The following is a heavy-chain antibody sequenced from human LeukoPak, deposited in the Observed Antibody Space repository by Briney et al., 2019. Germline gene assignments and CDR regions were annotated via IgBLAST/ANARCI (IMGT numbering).Heavy chain of an antibody. Sequence: GGSLRLSCAASGFTSSSYSMNWVRQAPGKGLEWVSYISSSSSTIYYADSVKGRFTISRDNAKNSLYLQMNSLRADDTAVYYCARSNYYTVDVWGQGTAVTVSS. CDR1: GFTSSSYS. CDR2: ISSSSSTI. J-gene: IGHJ6*02. CDR3: ARSNYYTVDV. V-gene: IGHV3-48*01.